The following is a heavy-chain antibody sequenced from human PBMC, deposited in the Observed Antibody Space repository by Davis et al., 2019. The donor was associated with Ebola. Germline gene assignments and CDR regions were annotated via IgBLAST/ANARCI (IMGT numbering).Heavy chain of an antibody. CDR1: GGSISSGGYY. CDR3: ARGRTYRWELPPDY. D-gene: IGHD1-26*01. CDR2: IYYSGST. Sequence: SETLSLTCTVSGGSISSGGYYWSWIRQHPGKGLEWIGYIYYSGSTYYNPSLKSRVTISVDTSKNQFSLKLSSVTAADTAVYYCARGRTYRWELPPDYWGQGTTVTVSS. J-gene: IGHJ4*03. V-gene: IGHV4-31*03.